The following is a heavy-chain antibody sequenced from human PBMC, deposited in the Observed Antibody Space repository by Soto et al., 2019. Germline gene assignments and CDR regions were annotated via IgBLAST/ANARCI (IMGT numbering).Heavy chain of an antibody. V-gene: IGHV3-23*01. Sequence: GGSLRLSCAASGFTFSSYAMSWVRQAPGKGLEWVSAISGIGGSTYSADSVKGRFTISRDNSKNTLYLQMNSLRVEDTAVYYCAKDRGWCSGGSCYSAPDSWGQGALVTVS. J-gene: IGHJ4*02. CDR3: AKDRGWCSGGSCYSAPDS. D-gene: IGHD2-15*01. CDR2: ISGIGGST. CDR1: GFTFSSYA.